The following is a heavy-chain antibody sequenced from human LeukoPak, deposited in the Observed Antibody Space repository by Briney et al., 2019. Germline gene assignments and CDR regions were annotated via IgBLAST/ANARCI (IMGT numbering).Heavy chain of an antibody. Sequence: KCGESLKISCQGFGYTFSSYWIGWVRQMPGKGLEWMGIILPANSDTTYSPSFQGQVTISVDNSISAAYLQWNSLKASDTGVYYCARSPADGHKDGVDDIWGQGTMVSVSS. CDR1: GYTFSSYW. CDR2: ILPANSDT. J-gene: IGHJ3*02. V-gene: IGHV5-51*01. CDR3: ARSPADGHKDGVDDI. D-gene: IGHD5-24*01.